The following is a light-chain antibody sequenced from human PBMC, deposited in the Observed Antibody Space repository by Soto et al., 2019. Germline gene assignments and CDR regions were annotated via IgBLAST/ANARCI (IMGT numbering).Light chain of an antibody. Sequence: DIVMTQSPDSLAVFLGARATINCKSSQNILYGSNNKNYLAWYQQKPGQPPKLLIRWASTRESGVPDRVTGSGSGTDFSLTISSLQAEDVGVYYCQQYFSTPHTVGQGTKLEIK. J-gene: IGKJ2*01. CDR2: WAS. CDR3: QQYFSTPHT. V-gene: IGKV4-1*01. CDR1: QNILYGSNNKNY.